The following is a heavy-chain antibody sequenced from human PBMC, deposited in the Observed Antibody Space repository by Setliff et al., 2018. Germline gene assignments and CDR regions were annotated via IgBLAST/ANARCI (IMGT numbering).Heavy chain of an antibody. CDR2: IRGSGGST. J-gene: IGHJ5*01. D-gene: IGHD4-17*01. CDR1: GLTFSSYA. V-gene: IGHV3-23*01. CDR3: AKDPNGDYVGAFDS. Sequence: GGSLRLSCVASGLTFSSYAMTWVRQAPGKGLEWLSAIRGSGGSTLYADSVKGRFTISRDNSQNTLYLQMNSLRVEDTAVYYCAKDPNGDYVGAFDSWGHGTLVTSPQ.